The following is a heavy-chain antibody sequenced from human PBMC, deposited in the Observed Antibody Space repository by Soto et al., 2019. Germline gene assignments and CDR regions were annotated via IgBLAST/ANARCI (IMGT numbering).Heavy chain of an antibody. Sequence: ASVKVSCKASGDTFTSYYMHWVRQAPGQGLEWMGIINPSGGSTSYAQKFQGRVTMTRDTSTSTVYMELSSLRSEDTAVYYCARDQAYSGSRTYYYYYGMDVWGQGTTVTVSS. CDR3: ARDQAYSGSRTYYYYYGMDV. D-gene: IGHD1-26*01. CDR1: GDTFTSYY. CDR2: INPSGGST. J-gene: IGHJ6*02. V-gene: IGHV1-46*01.